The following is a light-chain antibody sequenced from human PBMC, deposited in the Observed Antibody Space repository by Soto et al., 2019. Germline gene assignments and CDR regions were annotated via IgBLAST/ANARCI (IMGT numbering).Light chain of an antibody. V-gene: IGLV1-40*01. CDR1: SSNIGAGYD. CDR2: GNS. CDR3: QSYDSSLSALYV. Sequence: QSVLTQPPSVSRAQGQRVTITCTGSSSNIGAGYDIHWYQQLPGTAPKLLIYGNSNRPSGVPDRFSGSKSGTSASLAITGLQAEDEADYYCQSYDSSLSALYVFGTGTKVTV. J-gene: IGLJ1*01.